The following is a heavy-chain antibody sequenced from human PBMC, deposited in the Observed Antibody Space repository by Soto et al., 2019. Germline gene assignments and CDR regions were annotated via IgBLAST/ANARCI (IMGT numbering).Heavy chain of an antibody. CDR2: IKSIPDGGTT. V-gene: IGHV3-15*01. CDR1: GFTFNKAW. Sequence: PGGSLRLSCAASGFTFNKAWMTWVRQAPEKGLEWVGRIKSIPDGGTTDYSAPVKGRFTISRDDSKNTLYLQMNSLKIEDTGVYYCTTDSADIVVVPATCGMDVWGQGTTVTVSS. D-gene: IGHD2-2*01. CDR3: TTDSADIVVVPATCGMDV. J-gene: IGHJ6*02.